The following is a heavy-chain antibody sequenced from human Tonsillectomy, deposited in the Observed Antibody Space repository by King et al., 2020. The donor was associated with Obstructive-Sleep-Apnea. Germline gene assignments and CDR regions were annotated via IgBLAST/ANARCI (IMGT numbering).Heavy chain of an antibody. V-gene: IGHV4-39*07. CDR3: ARGVAITADYNFDY. CDR2: IYYSGNT. CDR1: GGSVSSTTHY. D-gene: IGHD6-13*01. J-gene: IGHJ4*02. Sequence: QLQESGPGLVKPSETLSLRCTVSGGSVSSTTHYCGCIRQPPGKGLEWIGSIYYSGNTFYNPSLKSRITISVDTSKNQFSLNLSSVTSADTAMYYCARGVAITADYNFDYGGRGTLVTVYS.